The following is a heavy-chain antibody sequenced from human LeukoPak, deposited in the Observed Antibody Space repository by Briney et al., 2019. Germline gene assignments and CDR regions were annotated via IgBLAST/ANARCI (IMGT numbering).Heavy chain of an antibody. Sequence: SQTLSLTCAVSGGSISSGGYSWSWIRQPPGKGLEWIGYIYYSGSTNYNPSLKSRVTISVDTSKNQFSLKLSSVTAADTAVYYCARDYSGIRFDYWGQGTLVTVSS. V-gene: IGHV4-30-4*07. D-gene: IGHD5-12*01. CDR3: ARDYSGIRFDY. CDR1: GGSISSGGYS. J-gene: IGHJ4*02. CDR2: IYYSGST.